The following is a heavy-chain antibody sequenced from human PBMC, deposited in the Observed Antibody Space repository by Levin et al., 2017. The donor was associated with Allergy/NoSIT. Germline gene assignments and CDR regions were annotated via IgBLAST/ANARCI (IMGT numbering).Heavy chain of an antibody. J-gene: IGHJ4*02. V-gene: IGHV3-23*01. D-gene: IGHD6-19*01. Sequence: GGSLRLSCAASGFTFSSYAMSWVRQAPGKGLEWVSAISGSGGSTYYADSVTGRFTISRDNSKNTLYLQMNSLRAEDTAVDDCAKDAGYSSGWYDYWGQGTLVTVAS. CDR3: AKDAGYSSGWYDY. CDR1: GFTFSSYA. CDR2: ISGSGGST.